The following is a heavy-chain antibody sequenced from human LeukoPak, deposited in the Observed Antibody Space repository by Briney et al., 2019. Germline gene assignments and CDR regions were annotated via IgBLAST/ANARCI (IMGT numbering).Heavy chain of an antibody. CDR1: GDSVSSNSAA. CDR3: ARGSYTSTWF. J-gene: IGHJ4*02. Sequence: SQTLSLTCAISGDSVSSNSAARSWIRQSPSRGLEWLGRTYYRSEWYTEYAVSVKSRITINPDTSKNQFSLQLNSVTPEDTAVYYCARGSYTSTWFWGQGTLVTVSS. V-gene: IGHV6-1*01. CDR2: TYYRSEWYT. D-gene: IGHD6-13*01.